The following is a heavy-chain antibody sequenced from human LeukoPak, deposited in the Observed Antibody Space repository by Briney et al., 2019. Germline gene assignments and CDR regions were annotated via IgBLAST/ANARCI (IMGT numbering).Heavy chain of an antibody. CDR1: GYTFTSYA. Sequence: ASVKVSCKASGYTFTSYAMHWVRQAPGQRLEWMGWINAGNGNTKYSQKFQGRVTITRDTSASTAYMELSSLRSEDTAVYYCASRRLYYDFWSGYRDYYYYGMDVWGQGTTVTVSS. CDR3: ASRRLYYDFWSGYRDYYYYGMDV. J-gene: IGHJ6*02. V-gene: IGHV1-3*01. D-gene: IGHD3-3*01. CDR2: INAGNGNT.